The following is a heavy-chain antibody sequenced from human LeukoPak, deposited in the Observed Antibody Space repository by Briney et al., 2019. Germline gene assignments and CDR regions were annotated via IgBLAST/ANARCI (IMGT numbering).Heavy chain of an antibody. V-gene: IGHV1-2*02. CDR3: ARDQGAAAAAFFDY. CDR2: INPNSGGT. Sequence: ASVKVSCKASGGTFSSYAISWVRQAPGQGLEWMGWINPNSGGTNYAQKFQGRVTMTRDTSISTAYMELSRLTSDDTAVYYCARDQGAAAAAFFDYWGQGTLVTVSS. D-gene: IGHD6-13*01. J-gene: IGHJ4*02. CDR1: GGTFSSYA.